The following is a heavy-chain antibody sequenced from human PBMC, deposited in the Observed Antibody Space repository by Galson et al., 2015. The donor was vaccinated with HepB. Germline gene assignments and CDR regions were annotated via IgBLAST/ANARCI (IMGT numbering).Heavy chain of an antibody. V-gene: IGHV2-5*02. CDR1: GFSLSTSGVG. CDR2: IYWDDDK. J-gene: IGHJ3*02. Sequence: PALVKPTQTLTLTCTFSGFSLSTSGVGVGWIRQPPGKALEWLALIYWDDDKRYSPSLKSRLTITKDTSKNQVVLTMTNMDPVDTATYYCAHRRSDSSGYYLDAFDIWGQGTMVTVSS. D-gene: IGHD3-22*01. CDR3: AHRRSDSSGYYLDAFDI.